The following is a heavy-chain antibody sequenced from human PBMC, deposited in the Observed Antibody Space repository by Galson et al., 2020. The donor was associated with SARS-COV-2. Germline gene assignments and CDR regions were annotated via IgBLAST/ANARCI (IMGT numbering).Heavy chain of an antibody. CDR2: IYSSGRT. Sequence: TLSLTCTVSGGSISGYYWTWIRQPAGKGLEWIGRIYSSGRTNYHPSLKRRVTMLLDTSNNHFSLRLSPVTAADTAVYYCAREYQETRYFYFGLDVWGRGTSVTVSS. V-gene: IGHV4-4*07. CDR3: AREYQETRYFYFGLDV. CDR1: GGSISGYY. J-gene: IGHJ6*02.